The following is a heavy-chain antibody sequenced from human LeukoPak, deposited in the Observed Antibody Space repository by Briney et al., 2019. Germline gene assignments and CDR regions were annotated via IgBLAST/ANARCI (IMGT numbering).Heavy chain of an antibody. CDR2: ISSSSDYT. Sequence: GGALRHSCAASGFTFIDYYMNWIRQAPGKGLEWVAYISSSSDYTNYADSVKGRFTVSRDNAKNSLYLQMNSLRAEDTAVYYCARRNAFEIWGQGTMVTVSS. CDR3: ARRNAFEI. CDR1: GFTFIDYY. V-gene: IGHV3-11*03. J-gene: IGHJ3*02.